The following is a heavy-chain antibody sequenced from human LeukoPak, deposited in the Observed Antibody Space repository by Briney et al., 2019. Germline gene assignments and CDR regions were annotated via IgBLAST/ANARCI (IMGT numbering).Heavy chain of an antibody. J-gene: IGHJ4*02. CDR2: IHYNGST. D-gene: IGHD2-15*01. CDR3: ARHFSVVPFDY. CDR1: GASMSRVSYY. V-gene: IGHV4-39*01. Sequence: SETLSLTCAVSGASMSRVSYYWGWIRQPPGKGLEWIGSIHYNGSTHYNPSLKSRVSISADTSKNHFSLTLSSVTAADTAVYYCARHFSVVPFDYWGQGTLVTVSS.